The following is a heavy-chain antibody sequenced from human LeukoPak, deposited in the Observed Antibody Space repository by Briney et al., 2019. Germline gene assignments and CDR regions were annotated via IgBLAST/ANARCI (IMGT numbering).Heavy chain of an antibody. V-gene: IGHV3-49*04. CDR1: GFTFGDYA. J-gene: IGHJ4*02. CDR3: TRDTQKIRGDY. Sequence: GRPLRLSCTASGFTFGDYAMSWVRQAPGKGLEGVGCIRNKVYGETTKYAASVKGKFTISRADSKSIAYLQMNSLKPEDTALYYCTRDTQKIRGDYRGQGTLVTVSS. CDR2: IRNKVYGETT.